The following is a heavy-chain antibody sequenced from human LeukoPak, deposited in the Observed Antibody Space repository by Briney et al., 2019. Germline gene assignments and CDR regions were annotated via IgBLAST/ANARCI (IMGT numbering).Heavy chain of an antibody. CDR1: GFTFSSYW. V-gene: IGHV3-74*01. J-gene: IGHJ4*02. Sequence: GGSLRLSCAASGFTFSSYWMHWVRQAPGKGLVWVSRINSDGSSTSYADSVKGRFTISRDNAKNTLYLLMNSLRAEDTAVYYCARDRGYGYLFDYWGQGTLVTVSS. D-gene: IGHD5-18*01. CDR3: ARDRGYGYLFDY. CDR2: INSDGSST.